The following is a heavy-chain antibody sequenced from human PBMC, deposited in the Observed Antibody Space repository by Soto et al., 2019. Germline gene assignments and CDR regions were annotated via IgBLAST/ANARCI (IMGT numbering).Heavy chain of an antibody. D-gene: IGHD6-19*01. CDR2: IRQDGVEK. V-gene: IGHV3-7*01. Sequence: GGSLRLSCEASGFTFSRFWMNWVRQAPGTGLEWVANIRQDGVEKYYVDSVKGRFTISRDNAKNSLYLQMSSLRAEDTAVYYCTASNTSGWATFESWGQGILVNVSS. CDR1: GFTFSRFW. J-gene: IGHJ4*02. CDR3: TASNTSGWATFES.